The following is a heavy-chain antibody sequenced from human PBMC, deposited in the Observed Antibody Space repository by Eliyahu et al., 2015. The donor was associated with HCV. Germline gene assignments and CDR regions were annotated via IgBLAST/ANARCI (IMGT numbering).Heavy chain of an antibody. J-gene: IGHJ4*02. CDR2: ISGSGANT. CDR1: GFTLRSYA. V-gene: IGHV3-23*01. CDR3: AKGRTNVRSSGLDY. D-gene: IGHD6-19*01. Sequence: EVQLLESGGDLVQPGGSLRLSXAAAGFTLRSYAMTWXRQAPGKGLEWVASISGSGANTYDADSAKGRFTISRDNSKNTLYLQMNSLRAEDTAVYYCAKGRTNVRSSGLDYWGQGTLVTVSS.